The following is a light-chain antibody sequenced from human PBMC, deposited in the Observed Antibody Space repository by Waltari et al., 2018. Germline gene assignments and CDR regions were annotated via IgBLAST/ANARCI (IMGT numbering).Light chain of an antibody. CDR2: KVS. CDR1: QSLVHSDGNIY. J-gene: IGKJ1*01. V-gene: IGKV2-30*02. Sequence: DAVMTHSPLSLPVTLGQPASISCRSSQSLVHSDGNIYLSWFQQRPGQSPRRLIYKVSTRDSGVPDRFSGSGSVTDFTLKISRVEAEDVAVYYCMQATHWPWTFGQGTKVDIK. CDR3: MQATHWPWT.